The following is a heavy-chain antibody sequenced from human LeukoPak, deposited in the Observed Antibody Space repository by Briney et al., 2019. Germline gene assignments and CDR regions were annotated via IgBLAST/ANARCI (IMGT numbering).Heavy chain of an antibody. D-gene: IGHD5-18*01. Sequence: GGSLRLSCAASGFTFSSYAMHWVRQAPGKGLEWVSFISYDGSNKYYADSVKGRITISRDNSKNTLYLQMNSLRAEDTAVYYCARDVVLEVWLPFQDWGQGTMVTVSS. V-gene: IGHV3-30*04. CDR1: GFTFSSYA. J-gene: IGHJ4*02. CDR2: ISYDGSNK. CDR3: ARDVVLEVWLPFQD.